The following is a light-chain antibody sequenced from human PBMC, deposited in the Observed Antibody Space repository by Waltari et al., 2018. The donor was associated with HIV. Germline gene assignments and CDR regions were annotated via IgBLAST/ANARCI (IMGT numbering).Light chain of an antibody. Sequence: DVVMTQSPLPLSVTVGQPASLYCRSSQSLVHSDGNTFLNWFHQRPGQSPRRLIYKVFNRDSGVPDRFSGSGSGTDFTLVISRVEADDVGVYYCMQGTHWPPTFGQGTRVEIK. V-gene: IGKV2-30*02. J-gene: IGKJ1*01. CDR2: KVF. CDR3: MQGTHWPPT. CDR1: QSLVHSDGNTF.